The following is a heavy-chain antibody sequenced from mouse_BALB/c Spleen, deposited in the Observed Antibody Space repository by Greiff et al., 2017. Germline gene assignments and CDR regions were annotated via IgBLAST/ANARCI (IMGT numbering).Heavy chain of an antibody. Sequence: QVQLQQSGAELVRPGTSVKVSCKASGYAFTNYLIEWVKQRPGQGLEWIGVINPGSGGTNYNEKFKGKATLTADKSSSTAYMQLSSLTSEDTAVYYCARMGRSGYWGQGTTLTVSS. CDR2: INPGSGGT. CDR1: GYAFTNYL. J-gene: IGHJ2*01. D-gene: IGHD4-1*01. V-gene: IGHV1-54*01. CDR3: ARMGRSGY.